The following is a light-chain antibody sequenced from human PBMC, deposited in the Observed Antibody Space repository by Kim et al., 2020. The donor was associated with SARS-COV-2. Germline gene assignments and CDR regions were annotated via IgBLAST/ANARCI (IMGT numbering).Light chain of an antibody. CDR3: QSYDSSNQV. CDR1: RGSIASNY. J-gene: IGLJ2*01. Sequence: GKTLTISCTPSRGSIASNYVQWYQQRPGSAPTTVIYEDNQRPSGVPDRFSGSIDSSSNSASLTISGLKTEDEADYYCQSYDSSNQVFGGGTQLTVL. V-gene: IGLV6-57*03. CDR2: EDN.